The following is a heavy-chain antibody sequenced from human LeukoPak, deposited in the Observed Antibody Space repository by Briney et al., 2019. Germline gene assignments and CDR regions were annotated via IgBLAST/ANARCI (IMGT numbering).Heavy chain of an antibody. D-gene: IGHD6-13*01. CDR2: INPNSGGT. CDR3: ARDILTAAAGSPPFAY. Sequence: ASVKVSCKASGYTFTGYYMHWVRQAPGQGLEWMGWINPNSGGTNYAQKFQGRVTMTRDTSISTAYMELSRLRSDDTAVYYCARDILTAAAGSPPFAYWGQGTLVTVSS. J-gene: IGHJ4*02. V-gene: IGHV1-2*02. CDR1: GYTFTGYY.